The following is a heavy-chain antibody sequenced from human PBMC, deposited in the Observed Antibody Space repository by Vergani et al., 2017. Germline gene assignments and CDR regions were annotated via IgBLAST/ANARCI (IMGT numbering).Heavy chain of an antibody. D-gene: IGHD4-17*01. CDR2: INHSGST. CDR3: ARVPRCGDYPKIDY. V-gene: IGHV4-34*01. CDR1: RGSFSDYY. Sequence: QVQLQQWGAGLLKPSETLSLTCAVYRGSFSDYYWSWIRQPPGKGLEWIGEINHSGSTNYNPSLKSRVTISVDTSKNQFSLRLRSVTAADTAVYFCARVPRCGDYPKIDYWGQGTLVTVSS. J-gene: IGHJ4*02.